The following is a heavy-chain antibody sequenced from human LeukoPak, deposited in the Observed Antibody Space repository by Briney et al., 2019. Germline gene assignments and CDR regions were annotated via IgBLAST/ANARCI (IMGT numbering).Heavy chain of an antibody. CDR3: ARDFSETYSSSSMGWFDP. Sequence: GGSLRLSCAASGFTFSDYYMSWIRQAPGKGLEWVSYISSSGSTIYYADSVKGRFTISRDNAKNSLYLQMNSLRSEDTAVYYCARDFSETYSSSSMGWFDPWGQGTLVTVSS. CDR2: ISSSGSTI. V-gene: IGHV3-11*04. D-gene: IGHD6-13*01. J-gene: IGHJ5*02. CDR1: GFTFSDYY.